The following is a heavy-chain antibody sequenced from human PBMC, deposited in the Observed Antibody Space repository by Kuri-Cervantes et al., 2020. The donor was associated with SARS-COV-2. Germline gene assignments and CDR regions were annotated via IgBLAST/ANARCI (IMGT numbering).Heavy chain of an antibody. Sequence: ESLNISCTVSGGSISSSSYYWGWIRQPPGKGLEWIGSIYYSGSTYYNPSLKSRVTISVDTSKNQFSLKLSSVTAADTAVYYCARDLRNDPFYESGSSVYWGQGTLVTVSS. V-gene: IGHV4-39*02. J-gene: IGHJ4*02. CDR1: GGSISSSSYY. CDR3: ARDLRNDPFYESGSSVY. CDR2: IYYSGST. D-gene: IGHD3-3*01.